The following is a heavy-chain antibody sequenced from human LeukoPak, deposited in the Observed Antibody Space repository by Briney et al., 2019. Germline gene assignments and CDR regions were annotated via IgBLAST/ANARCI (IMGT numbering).Heavy chain of an antibody. Sequence: PGGSLRLSCAASGFTFSSYSMNWVRQAPGKGLEWVSYISSSSSTIYYADSVKGRFTISRDNSKNSLSLQMDSLRAEDTAVYYCARKTAAANGGQGTLVTVSS. D-gene: IGHD6-13*01. V-gene: IGHV3-48*04. CDR1: GFTFSSYS. J-gene: IGHJ4*02. CDR3: ARKTAAAN. CDR2: ISSSSSTI.